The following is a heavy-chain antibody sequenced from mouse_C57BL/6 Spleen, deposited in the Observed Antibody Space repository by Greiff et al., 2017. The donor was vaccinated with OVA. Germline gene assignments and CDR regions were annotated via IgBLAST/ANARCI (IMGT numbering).Heavy chain of an antibody. J-gene: IGHJ3*01. CDR2: IYPGNSDT. Sequence: EVQLQQSGPVLARPGASVKMSCKTSGYTFTSYWMHWVKQRPGQGLEWIGAIYPGNSDTSYNQKFKGKAKLTAVTSASTAYMELSSLTNEDSAVYYCTRGLGQGAWFAYWGQGTLVTVSA. D-gene: IGHD4-1*01. V-gene: IGHV1-5*01. CDR3: TRGLGQGAWFAY. CDR1: GYTFTSYW.